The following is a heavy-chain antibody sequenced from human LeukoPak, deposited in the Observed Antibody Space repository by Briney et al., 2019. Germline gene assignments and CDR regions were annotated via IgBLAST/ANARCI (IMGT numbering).Heavy chain of an antibody. CDR1: GFTFSSYA. V-gene: IGHV3-23*01. Sequence: HPGGSLRLSCAASGFTFSSYAMSWVRQAPGKGLEWVSAISGSGGSTYCADSVKGRFTISGDNSKNTLYLQMNSLRAEDTAVYYCAKGSYSSGWYAFDYWGQGTLVTVSS. J-gene: IGHJ4*02. D-gene: IGHD6-19*01. CDR2: ISGSGGST. CDR3: AKGSYSSGWYAFDY.